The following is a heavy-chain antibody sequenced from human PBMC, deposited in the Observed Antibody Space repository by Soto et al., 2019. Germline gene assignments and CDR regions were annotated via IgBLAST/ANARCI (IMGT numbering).Heavy chain of an antibody. CDR3: ARCYCSVGSCFTCWHFDL. J-gene: IGHJ2*01. V-gene: IGHV1-18*01. CDR1: GYSFDTFG. CDR2: ISIEKGDT. Sequence: QVQVVQSGAEVKKPGASVKVACKASGYSFDTFGMSWVRQAPGQGLEWMGWISIEKGDTNSAQKFQDRVTRTTDTSTSTAYMELRSLTSDDPAVYYCARCYCSVGSCFTCWHFDLWGRGTLVTVSS. D-gene: IGHD2-15*01.